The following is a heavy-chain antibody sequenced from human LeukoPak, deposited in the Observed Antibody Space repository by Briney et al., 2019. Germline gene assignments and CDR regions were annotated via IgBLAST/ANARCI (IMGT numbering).Heavy chain of an antibody. Sequence: GGSLRLSCAASGFTFGSYGMHWVRQAPGKGLEWVAFIRYDGSNKYYADSVKGRFTISRDNAKNSLYLQMNSLRAEDTAVYYCARGTSAAGTWFDPWGQGTLVTVSS. D-gene: IGHD6-13*01. J-gene: IGHJ5*02. CDR2: IRYDGSNK. V-gene: IGHV3-30*02. CDR3: ARGTSAAGTWFDP. CDR1: GFTFGSYG.